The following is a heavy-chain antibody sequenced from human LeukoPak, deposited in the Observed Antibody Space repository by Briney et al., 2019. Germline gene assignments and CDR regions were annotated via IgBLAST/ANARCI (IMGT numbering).Heavy chain of an antibody. Sequence: PGGSLRLSCAASGFTFSSYAMGWVRQAPGKGLEWVSAISGSGGSTYYADSVKGRFTISRDNSKNTLYLQMNSLRAEDTAVYYCARSEQWLIVAFDYWGQGTLVTVSS. V-gene: IGHV3-23*01. J-gene: IGHJ4*02. D-gene: IGHD6-19*01. CDR2: ISGSGGST. CDR1: GFTFSSYA. CDR3: ARSEQWLIVAFDY.